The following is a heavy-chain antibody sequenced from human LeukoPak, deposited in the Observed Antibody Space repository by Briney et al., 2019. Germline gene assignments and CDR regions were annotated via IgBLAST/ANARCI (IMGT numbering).Heavy chain of an antibody. Sequence: GASVKVSCKASGYTFTSYGISWVRQAPGQGLEWMGWINPNSGGTNYAQKFQGRVTMTRDTSISTAYMELSRLRSDDTAVYYCARGHSSGWITEYYFDYWGQGTLVTVSS. CDR2: INPNSGGT. CDR1: GYTFTSYG. J-gene: IGHJ4*02. D-gene: IGHD6-19*01. CDR3: ARGHSSGWITEYYFDY. V-gene: IGHV1-2*02.